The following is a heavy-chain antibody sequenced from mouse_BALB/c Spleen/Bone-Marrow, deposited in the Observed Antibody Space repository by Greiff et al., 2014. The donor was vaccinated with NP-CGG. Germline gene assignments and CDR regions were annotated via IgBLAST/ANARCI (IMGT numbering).Heavy chain of an antibody. CDR2: INPSSGYT. V-gene: IGHV1-4*01. J-gene: IGHJ4*01. D-gene: IGHD1-2*01. Sequence: QVHVEQSGAELARPGASVKMSCKASGYTFTSFTIHWVKQRPGQGLEWIGYINPSSGYTNYNQNFKDKATLTADKSASTAYMQLASLTSEDSAVYYCARRDYGPFYALDYWGQGTSVTVSS. CDR1: GYTFTSFT. CDR3: ARRDYGPFYALDY.